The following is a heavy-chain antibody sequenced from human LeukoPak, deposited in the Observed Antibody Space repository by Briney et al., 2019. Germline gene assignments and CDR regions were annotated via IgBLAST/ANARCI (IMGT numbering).Heavy chain of an antibody. V-gene: IGHV1-18*01. CDR3: ARDRPSTTPDY. CDR2: ISAYNGNT. CDR1: GYTFTSYG. J-gene: IGHJ4*02. D-gene: IGHD1-1*01. Sequence: ASVKVSCKASGYTFTSYGISWVRQAPGQGLEWMGWISAYNGNTNYAQKLQGRVTMTADTSASTAYMELRSLRSDDTAVYYCARDRPSTTPDYWGQGTLVTVSS.